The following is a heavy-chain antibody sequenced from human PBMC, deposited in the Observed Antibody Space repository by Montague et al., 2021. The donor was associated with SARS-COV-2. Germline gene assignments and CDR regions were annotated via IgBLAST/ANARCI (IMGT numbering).Heavy chain of an antibody. V-gene: IGHV4-39*07. CDR2: IYHSGST. J-gene: IGHJ3*02. CDR1: GGSINSSSYY. CDR3: AKVAGSHDTFDI. Sequence: SETLSLTCTVSGGSINSSSYYWGWIRQPPGKGLEWIGTIYHSGSTYFNPSLKSRVTISVDTSKNQFSLNLSSVTAADTAVYYCAKVAGSHDTFDIWGRGTMVTVSS. D-gene: IGHD6-19*01.